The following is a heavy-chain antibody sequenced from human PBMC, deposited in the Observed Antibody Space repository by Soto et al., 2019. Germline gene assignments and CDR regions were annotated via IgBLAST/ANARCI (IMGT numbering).Heavy chain of an antibody. V-gene: IGHV1-18*01. J-gene: IGHJ6*04. CDR1: GYTFASYG. CDR2: ISAYNGDT. CDR3: VRSWAIRLMDV. D-gene: IGHD3-10*01. Sequence: QVQLVQSGAEVKKPGASVKGSCKASGYTFASYGISWVRQAPGQGLEWMGWISAYNGDTNYGQKFQGRVTMTTDTSTSTAYMELRSLRSDDTAVYYCVRSWAIRLMDVWGKGTTVIVSS.